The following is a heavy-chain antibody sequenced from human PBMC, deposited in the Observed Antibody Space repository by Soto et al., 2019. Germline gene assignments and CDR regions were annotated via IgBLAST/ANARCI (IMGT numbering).Heavy chain of an antibody. CDR1: GGTFSSYA. V-gene: IGHV1-69*13. Sequence: SVKVSFTASGGTFSSYAISWVRQAPGQGLEWMGGIIPIFGTANYAQKFQGRVTITADESTSTAYMELSSLRSEDTAVYYCARFGLALSAFDIWGQGTMVTVSS. D-gene: IGHD3-16*01. CDR2: IIPIFGTA. J-gene: IGHJ3*02. CDR3: ARFGLALSAFDI.